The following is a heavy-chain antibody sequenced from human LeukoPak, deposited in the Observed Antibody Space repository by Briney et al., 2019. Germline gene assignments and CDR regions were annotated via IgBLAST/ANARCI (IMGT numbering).Heavy chain of an antibody. D-gene: IGHD3-3*01. CDR2: IYTSGCA. J-gene: IGHJ4*02. CDR1: GGSISSGSYY. Sequence: PSETLSLTCTVSGGSISSGSYYWSWIRQPAGKGLEWIGRIYTSGCANYNPSLKSRVTISVDTSKNQFSLKLSSVTAADTAVYYCAREGDFWSGYFYDYWGQGTLVTVSS. CDR3: AREGDFWSGYFYDY. V-gene: IGHV4-61*02.